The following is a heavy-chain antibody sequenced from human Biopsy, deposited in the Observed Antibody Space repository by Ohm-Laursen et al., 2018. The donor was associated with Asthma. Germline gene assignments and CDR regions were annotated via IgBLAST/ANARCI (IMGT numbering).Heavy chain of an antibody. D-gene: IGHD3-10*01. V-gene: IGHV1-18*01. CDR2: ISVYNGNT. J-gene: IGHJ6*02. CDR3: ARAVDYSHYYGIDV. CDR1: GYTFNSAG. Sequence: SVKVPCKTSGYTFNSAGITWVRQAPGQGLEWMGWISVYNGNTKVAQKLQDRVTMITDTSTSTAYMELRSRRSDDTAVYFCARAVDYSHYYGIDVWGQGTTVTVS.